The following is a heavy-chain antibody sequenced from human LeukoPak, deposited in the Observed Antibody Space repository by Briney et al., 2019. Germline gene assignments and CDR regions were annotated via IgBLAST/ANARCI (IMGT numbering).Heavy chain of an antibody. CDR2: TNHSGST. D-gene: IGHD3-10*01. CDR1: GGSFSGYY. J-gene: IGHJ4*02. V-gene: IGHV4-34*01. CDR3: ARGGFRELSY. Sequence: SETLSLTCAVYGGSFSGYYWSWIRQPPGKGLEWIGETNHSGSTNYNPSLKSRVTISVDTSKNQFSLKLSSVTAADTAVYYCARGGFRELSYWGQGTLVTVSS.